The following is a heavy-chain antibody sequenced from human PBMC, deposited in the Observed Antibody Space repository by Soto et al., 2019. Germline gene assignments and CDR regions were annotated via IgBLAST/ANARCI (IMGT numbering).Heavy chain of an antibody. CDR3: ARVSGSYKRYNWFDP. D-gene: IGHD1-26*01. Sequence: SETLSLTCAVYGGSFSGYYWSWIRQPPGKGLEWIGEINHSGSTNYNPSLKSRVSISVDTSKNQFSLKLSSVTAADTAVYYCARVSGSYKRYNWFDPWGQGTLVTVSS. J-gene: IGHJ5*02. V-gene: IGHV4-34*01. CDR1: GGSFSGYY. CDR2: INHSGST.